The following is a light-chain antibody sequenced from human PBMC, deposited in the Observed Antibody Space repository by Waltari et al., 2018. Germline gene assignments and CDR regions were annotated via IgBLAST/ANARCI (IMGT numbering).Light chain of an antibody. Sequence: EIVLTQSPGTLSLSLGERATLSCRASQSVGRSLAWYQQKPGQVPRLLIYGASIRATGIPDRFSGGGSGTDFSLTISRLEPEDFAAYHCQHYVRLPVTFGQGTKVEIK. CDR1: QSVGRS. CDR3: QHYVRLPVT. CDR2: GAS. J-gene: IGKJ1*01. V-gene: IGKV3-20*01.